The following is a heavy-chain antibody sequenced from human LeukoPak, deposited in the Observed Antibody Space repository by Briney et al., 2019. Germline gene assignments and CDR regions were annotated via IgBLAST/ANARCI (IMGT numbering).Heavy chain of an antibody. CDR2: FYHSGNT. CDR3: AGTQQWLAFDY. D-gene: IGHD6-19*01. J-gene: IGHJ4*02. CDR1: GGSISSYY. Sequence: SETLSLTCTVFGGSISSYYWSWIRQPPGKGLEWIGSFYHSGNTNYNPSLESRVTISVDTSKNQVSLKLSSVTAADTAVYYCAGTQQWLAFDYGGQGTLVTVSS. V-gene: IGHV4-59*01.